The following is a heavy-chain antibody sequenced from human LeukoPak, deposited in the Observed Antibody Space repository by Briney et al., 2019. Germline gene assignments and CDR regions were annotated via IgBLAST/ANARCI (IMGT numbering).Heavy chain of an antibody. CDR3: ARDLLCSSGSCPVDY. CDR1: GGTFSSYT. V-gene: IGHV1-69*04. Sequence: SVKVSCKASGGTFSSYTISWVRQAPGQGLEWMGRIIPILGIANYAQKFQGRVTITADKSTSTAYMELSSLRSEDTAVYYCARDLLCSSGSCPVDYWGQGTLVTVSS. CDR2: IIPILGIA. J-gene: IGHJ4*02. D-gene: IGHD2-15*01.